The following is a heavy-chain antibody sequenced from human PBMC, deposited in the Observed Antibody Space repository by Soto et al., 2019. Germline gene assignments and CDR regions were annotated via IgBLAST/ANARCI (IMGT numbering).Heavy chain of an antibody. CDR2: INSDGSST. D-gene: IGHD5-18*01. J-gene: IGHJ4*02. V-gene: IGHV3-74*01. CDR3: ARGSGFSYGPLDY. Sequence: GGSLRLSCAASGFTFSNYWMHWVRQVPGKGLVWVSRINSDGSSTSYADSVKGRFTISRDNAKNTLYLQMNSLRAEDTAVYYCARGSGFSYGPLDYWGQGTLVTV. CDR1: GFTFSNYW.